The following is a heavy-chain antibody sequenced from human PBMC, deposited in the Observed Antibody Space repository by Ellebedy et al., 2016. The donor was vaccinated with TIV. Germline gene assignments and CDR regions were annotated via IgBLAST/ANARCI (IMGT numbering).Heavy chain of an antibody. V-gene: IGHV4-39*07. Sequence: MPSETLSLTCTVSDGAIITSRYFGGWIRQPPGKGLEWMGSIYYSGSTHRNPSLKSRVTISVDTSKNQFSLELRSVTAADTAVYYCARDPALPRGRFDPWGQGTLVTVSS. J-gene: IGHJ5*02. CDR2: IYYSGST. CDR3: ARDPALPRGRFDP. CDR1: DGAIITSRYF.